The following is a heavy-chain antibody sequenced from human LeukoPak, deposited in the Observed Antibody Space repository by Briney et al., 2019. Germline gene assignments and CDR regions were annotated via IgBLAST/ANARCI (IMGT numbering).Heavy chain of an antibody. J-gene: IGHJ5*02. V-gene: IGHV1-69-2*01. CDR2: VDPEDGET. Sequence: ATVKISCKVSGYTFTDYYMHWVQQAPGKGLEWMGLVDPEDGETIYAEKFQGRVTITADTSTDTAYMELSSLRSEDTAVYYCATVPPYYHGSWSYHWFDPWGQGTLVTVSS. CDR1: GYTFTDYY. CDR3: ATVPPYYHGSWSYHWFDP. D-gene: IGHD3-10*01.